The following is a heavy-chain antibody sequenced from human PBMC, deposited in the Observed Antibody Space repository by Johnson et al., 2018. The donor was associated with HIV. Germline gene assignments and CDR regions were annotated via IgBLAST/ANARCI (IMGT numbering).Heavy chain of an antibody. CDR3: AKCREQLVRDAFDI. J-gene: IGHJ3*02. CDR2: IYSAGNT. CDR1: GFTVSSDY. D-gene: IGHD6-6*01. V-gene: IGHV3-66*01. Sequence: VQLLESGVGLVQPGGSLRLSCAVSGFTVSSDYMSWVRQAPGKGLELVSLIYSAGNTFYTDSVKGRFTISRDLSKNTLFLQMNSLRAEDTAVYYCAKCREQLVRDAFDIWGQGTMVTVSS.